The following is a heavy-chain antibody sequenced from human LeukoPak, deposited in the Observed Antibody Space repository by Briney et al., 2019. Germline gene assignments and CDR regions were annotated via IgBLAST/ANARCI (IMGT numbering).Heavy chain of an antibody. D-gene: IGHD1-26*01. V-gene: IGHV3-23*01. J-gene: IGHJ4*02. CDR3: AKDLAGSGSYSFDY. CDR1: GFTFSNYA. Sequence: GGSLRLSCAASGFTFSNYAMNWVRQAPGRGLEWVSAISGSGGSTYYADSVKGRFTISRDNSKNTLYLQMDSLRAEDTAVYYCAKDLAGSGSYSFDYWGQGTLVTVSS. CDR2: ISGSGGST.